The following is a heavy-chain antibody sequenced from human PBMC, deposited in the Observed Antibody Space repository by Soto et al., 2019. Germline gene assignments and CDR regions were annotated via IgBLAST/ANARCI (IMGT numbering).Heavy chain of an antibody. V-gene: IGHV3-33*01. Sequence: PGGSLRLSCAASGFTFSSYGMHWVRQAPGKGLEWVAVIWYDGSNKYYADSVKGRFTISRDNSKNTLYLQMNSLRAEDTAVYYCARIRYSGYDPHMDVWGQGTTVTVSS. J-gene: IGHJ6*02. CDR2: IWYDGSNK. CDR1: GFTFSSYG. D-gene: IGHD5-12*01. CDR3: ARIRYSGYDPHMDV.